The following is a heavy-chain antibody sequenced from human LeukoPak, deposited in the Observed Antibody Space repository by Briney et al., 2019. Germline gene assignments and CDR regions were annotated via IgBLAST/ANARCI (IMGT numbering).Heavy chain of an antibody. J-gene: IGHJ4*02. Sequence: GGSLRLSCAASGFTVSSNYMSWVRQAPGKGLEWVSIIYSGGSTYYADSVKGRFTISRDNSKNTLYLQMNSLRADDTAVYNCARISLWGYSYPYFDYWGQGTLVTVSS. CDR3: ARISLWGYSYPYFDY. CDR2: IYSGGST. V-gene: IGHV3-66*01. D-gene: IGHD3-22*01. CDR1: GFTVSSNY.